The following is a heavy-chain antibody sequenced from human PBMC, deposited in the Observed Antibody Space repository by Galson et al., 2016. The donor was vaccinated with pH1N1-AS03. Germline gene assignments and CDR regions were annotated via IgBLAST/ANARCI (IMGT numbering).Heavy chain of an antibody. CDR2: ISGYDGHT. D-gene: IGHD3-3*01. Sequence: SVKVSCKASGYTFVNYGISWVRRAPGQGLEWMGWISGYDGHTGYAQKFQGRVTMTTDTSTNTAYVELRSLTSDDTAVYYCARDESGYMYWGQGTLVTVSS. J-gene: IGHJ4*02. CDR1: GYTFVNYG. V-gene: IGHV1-18*01. CDR3: ARDESGYMY.